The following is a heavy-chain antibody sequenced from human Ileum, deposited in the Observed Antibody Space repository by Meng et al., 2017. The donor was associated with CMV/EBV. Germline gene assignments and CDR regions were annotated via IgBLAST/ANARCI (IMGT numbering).Heavy chain of an antibody. Sequence: QVQPQGSALGLVQPSEPLSLTSTLSGDFANKFYWSWIRQPAVQGLQWIGRISTSGSDNYNPSLKSRVTMSVDTSKKQFSLKLSSVTAADTAVYYCARSGLRGIYVDYWGQGTLVTVSS. D-gene: IGHD4-17*01. CDR1: GDFANKFY. CDR2: ISTSGSD. CDR3: ARSGLRGIYVDY. V-gene: IGHV4-4*07. J-gene: IGHJ4*02.